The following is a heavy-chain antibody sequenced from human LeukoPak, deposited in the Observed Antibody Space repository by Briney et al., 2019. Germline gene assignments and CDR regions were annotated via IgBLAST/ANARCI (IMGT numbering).Heavy chain of an antibody. CDR3: ARGAYDFWSGYYYYGMDV. CDR1: GGSISSYY. V-gene: IGHV4-4*07. D-gene: IGHD3-3*01. Sequence: SETLSLTCTVSGGSISSYYWSWIRQPAGEGLEWIGRMYTSGSTSYNPSLKSRVTMSVDTSKNQFSLKLSSVTAADTAVYYCARGAYDFWSGYYYYGMDVWGRGTTVSVSS. CDR2: MYTSGST. J-gene: IGHJ6*02.